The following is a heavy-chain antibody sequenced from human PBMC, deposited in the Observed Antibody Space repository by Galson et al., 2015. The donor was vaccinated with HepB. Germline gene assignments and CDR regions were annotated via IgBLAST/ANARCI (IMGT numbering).Heavy chain of an antibody. V-gene: IGHV3-73*01. CDR2: IRSKANSYAT. J-gene: IGHJ4*02. CDR3: TRNSGDY. CDR1: GFTFSGSA. Sequence: SLRLSCAASGFTFSGSAIHWVRQTSGKGLEWVGRIRSKANSYATAYAASVKGRLTISRDDSKNTAYLQMNSLKTEDTAVYYCTRNSGDYWGQGTLVTVSS. D-gene: IGHD2/OR15-2a*01.